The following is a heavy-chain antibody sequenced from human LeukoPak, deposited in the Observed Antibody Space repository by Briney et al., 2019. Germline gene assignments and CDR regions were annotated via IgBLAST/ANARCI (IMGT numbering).Heavy chain of an antibody. Sequence: ASVKVSCKASGYTFTSYYMHWVRQPPGQGLEWMGIINPSGGSTSYAQKFQGRVTMTRDTSTSTVYMELSSLRSEDTAVYYCARVSEIVVVVAAGEYYFDYWGQGTLVTVSS. J-gene: IGHJ4*02. D-gene: IGHD2-15*01. CDR3: ARVSEIVVVVAAGEYYFDY. CDR1: GYTFTSYY. CDR2: INPSGGST. V-gene: IGHV1-46*01.